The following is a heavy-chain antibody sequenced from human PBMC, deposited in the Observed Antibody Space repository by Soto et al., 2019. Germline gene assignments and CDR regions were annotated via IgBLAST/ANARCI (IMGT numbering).Heavy chain of an antibody. V-gene: IGHV1-3*01. CDR2: INAGNGNT. D-gene: IGHD3-3*01. CDR3: ASPYRKVGRYYDFWSGYYRDYYGMDV. CDR1: GYTFTSYA. Sequence: ASVKVSCKASGYTFTSYAMHWVRQAPGQRLEWMGWINAGNGNTKYSQKFQGRVTITRDTSAGTAYMELGSLRSEDTAVYYCASPYRKVGRYYDFWSGYYRDYYGMDVWGPGTPVTVSS. J-gene: IGHJ6*02.